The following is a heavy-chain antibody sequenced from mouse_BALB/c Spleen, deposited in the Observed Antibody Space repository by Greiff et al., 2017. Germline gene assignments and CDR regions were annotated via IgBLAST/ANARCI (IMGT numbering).Heavy chain of an antibody. J-gene: IGHJ4*01. CDR2: ISSGGSYT. D-gene: IGHD1-3*01. CDR3: ARKKYPYAMDY. Sequence: EVKLEESGGDLVKPGGSLKLSCAASGFTFSSYGMSWVRQTPDKRLEWVATISSGGSYTYYPDSVKGRFTISRDNAKNTLYLQMSSLKSEDTAMYYCARKKYPYAMDYWGQGTSVTVSS. CDR1: GFTFSSYG. V-gene: IGHV5-6*02.